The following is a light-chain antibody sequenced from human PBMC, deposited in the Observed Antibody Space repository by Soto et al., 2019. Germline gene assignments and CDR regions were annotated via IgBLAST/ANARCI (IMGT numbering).Light chain of an antibody. CDR1: TGIRTD. Sequence: IQLSQSPSPSVGARVTITCRASTGIRTDLSWYQQKPGKAPKRLIYAASSLQSGVPARFSGSGSGTEFTLTISSLQPEDFATYYCLQHNSYPRTFGQGTKVDIK. V-gene: IGKV1-17*01. J-gene: IGKJ1*01. CDR3: LQHNSYPRT. CDR2: AAS.